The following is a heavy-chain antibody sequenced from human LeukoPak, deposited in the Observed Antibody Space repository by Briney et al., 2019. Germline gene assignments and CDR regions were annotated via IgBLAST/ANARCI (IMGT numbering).Heavy chain of an antibody. D-gene: IGHD6-19*01. Sequence: PSETLSLTCTVSGDSFSSVTDYWAWIRQPPGKGLEWIASGDYSGGTYYNPSLESRVAISADMSKNQFSLKLTSVTGADTAVSYCAGERGEEYSSGWYKRNYFDNWGQGIRVTVSS. V-gene: IGHV4-39*07. J-gene: IGHJ4*02. CDR1: GDSFSSVTDY. CDR2: GDYSGGT. CDR3: AGERGEEYSSGWYKRNYFDN.